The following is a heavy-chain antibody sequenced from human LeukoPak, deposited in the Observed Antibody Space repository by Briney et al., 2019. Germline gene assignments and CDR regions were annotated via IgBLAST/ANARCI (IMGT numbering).Heavy chain of an antibody. V-gene: IGHV3-48*01. CDR3: ARDYYYDSSGYYERPGAFDI. CDR2: ISSSSSTI. J-gene: IGHJ3*02. Sequence: GGSLRLSCAASGFTFSAYWMTWVRQAPGKGLEWVSYISSSSSTIYYADSVKGRFTISRDNAKNSLYLQMNSLRAEDTAVYYCARDYYYDSSGYYERPGAFDIWGQGTMVTVSS. CDR1: GFTFSAYW. D-gene: IGHD3-22*01.